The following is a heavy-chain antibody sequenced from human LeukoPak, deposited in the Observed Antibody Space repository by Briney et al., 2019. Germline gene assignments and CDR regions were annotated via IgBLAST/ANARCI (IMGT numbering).Heavy chain of an antibody. CDR3: ARTGGAGGY. D-gene: IGHD3-16*01. V-gene: IGHV4-30-2*01. Sequence: SETLSLTCTVSGGSLSSGHYYWSWIRQPPGKGLEWIGYIYQSGSTYYNPSLKSRVTISVDRSKNQFSLNLSSVTAADTAVYYCARTGGAGGYWGQGTLVTVSS. CDR1: GGSLSSGHYY. CDR2: IYQSGST. J-gene: IGHJ4*02.